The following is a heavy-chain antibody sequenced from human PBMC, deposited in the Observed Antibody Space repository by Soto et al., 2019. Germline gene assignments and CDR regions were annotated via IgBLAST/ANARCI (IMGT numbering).Heavy chain of an antibody. V-gene: IGHV3-9*01. J-gene: IGHJ4*02. D-gene: IGHD2-15*01. Sequence: GGSLRLSCAASGFTFDDYAMHWVRQAPGKGLEWVSGISWNSGSIGYADSVKGRFTISRDNAKNSLYLQMNSLRAEDTALYYCAKAYCSGGSCYSLDHLFDYWGQGTLVTVSS. CDR1: GFTFDDYA. CDR2: ISWNSGSI. CDR3: AKAYCSGGSCYSLDHLFDY.